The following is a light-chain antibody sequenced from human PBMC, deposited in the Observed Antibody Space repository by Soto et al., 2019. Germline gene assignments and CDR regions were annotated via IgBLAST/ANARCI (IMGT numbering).Light chain of an antibody. CDR1: SSNIGAGYD. J-gene: IGLJ3*02. CDR3: QSYDSSLSAL. CDR2: GNS. Sequence: QSVLTQPPSVSGAPGQRVTISCTGSSSNIGAGYDVHWYQQLPGTAPKLLIYGNSNRPSGVPDRFSGSKSGTSASLAITGLQAEGEGDYHCQSYDSSLSALFGGGTKVTVL. V-gene: IGLV1-40*01.